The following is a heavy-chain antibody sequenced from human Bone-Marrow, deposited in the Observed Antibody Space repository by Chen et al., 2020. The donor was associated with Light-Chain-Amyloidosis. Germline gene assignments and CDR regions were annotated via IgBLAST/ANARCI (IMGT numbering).Heavy chain of an antibody. J-gene: IGHJ4*02. Sequence: QVLLVQSGAEVKKPGSSVKVSCKASGGTFSTSAINWVRQAPGQGLEWMGGTIPSLGTASYAQKFQGRVTITADESTSTVYMELSSLRFEDTAVYYCAEGRYSNLDYWGQGTLVTVSS. D-gene: IGHD4-4*01. CDR1: GGTFSTSA. V-gene: IGHV1-69*01. CDR2: TIPSLGTA. CDR3: AEGRYSNLDY.